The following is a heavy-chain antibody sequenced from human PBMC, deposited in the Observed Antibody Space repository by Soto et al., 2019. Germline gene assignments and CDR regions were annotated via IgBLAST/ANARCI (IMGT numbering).Heavy chain of an antibody. J-gene: IGHJ4*02. Sequence: GLLGLSSPASGFCLNMYAIGWVRQAQGSVLEWVSAITSSGENTDSANAEKGRFTISRDKSNNTLDLQLSSRIAEATAVYYCAKDRRLQYRWESNVMGSVGSRGPGTLVTLFS. D-gene: IGHD4-4*01. V-gene: IGHV3-23*01. CDR3: AKDRRLQYRWESNVMGSVGS. CDR2: ITSSGENT. CDR1: GFCLNMYA.